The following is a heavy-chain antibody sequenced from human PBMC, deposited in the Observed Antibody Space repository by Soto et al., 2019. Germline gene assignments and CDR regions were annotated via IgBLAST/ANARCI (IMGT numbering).Heavy chain of an antibody. CDR1: GFTVSSNY. D-gene: IGHD6-19*01. V-gene: IGHV3-66*01. CDR2: IYSGGTT. CDR3: DSAVAGTFH. J-gene: IGHJ4*02. Sequence: EVPLVESGGGLVQPGGSLRLSCAASGFTVSSNYMSWVRQAPGKGLEWVSVIYSGGTTYYADSVKGRFTISRDNYKNTLDLQMNSLRAEDTAVYYCDSAVAGTFHWGQGTLVTVAS.